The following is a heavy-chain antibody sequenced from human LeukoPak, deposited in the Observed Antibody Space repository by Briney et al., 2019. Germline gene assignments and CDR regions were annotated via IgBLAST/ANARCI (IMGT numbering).Heavy chain of an antibody. CDR3: AKRPDCSTTNCFRFEY. D-gene: IGHD2-2*01. CDR2: INGDGGST. V-gene: IGHV3-23*01. CDR1: GFTFSTYA. Sequence: GGSLRLSCAASGFTFSTYAMSWVRQAPGQGLEWVSSINGDGGSTYYAESVKGRFTVSRDNSKNTLYLQMDSLRAEDTAVYYCAKRPDCSTTNCFRFEYWGQGTLVAVSS. J-gene: IGHJ4*02.